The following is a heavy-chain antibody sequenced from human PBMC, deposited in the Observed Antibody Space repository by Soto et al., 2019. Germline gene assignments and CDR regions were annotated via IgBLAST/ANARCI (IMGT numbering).Heavy chain of an antibody. J-gene: IGHJ2*01. CDR3: ARFVRGISGHRYFDL. Sequence: QVQLQESGPGLVKPSQTLSLTCTVSGDSISSRGYYWTWIRQHPGKGLEWIGYMYYSGSTDYNPSLKSRVTISGDTSKNQISLKLSSVTAADTAMYYCARFVRGISGHRYFDLWGRGTLVTISS. CDR1: GDSISSRGYY. D-gene: IGHD2-15*01. CDR2: MYYSGST. V-gene: IGHV4-31*03.